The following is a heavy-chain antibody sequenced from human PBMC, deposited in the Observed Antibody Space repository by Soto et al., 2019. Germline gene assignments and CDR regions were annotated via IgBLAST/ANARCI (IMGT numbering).Heavy chain of an antibody. CDR1: GFTFSSYA. CDR2: ISSNGGSA. V-gene: IGHV3-64D*06. D-gene: IGHD3-22*01. CDR3: VKGGYYDSSGLLYFDY. J-gene: IGHJ4*02. Sequence: GGSLRLSCSASGFTFSSYAMHWVRQAPGKGLEYVSAISSNGGSAYYADSVKGRFTISRDNSKNTLYLQMSSLRAEETAVYYCVKGGYYDSSGLLYFDYWGQGTLVTVSS.